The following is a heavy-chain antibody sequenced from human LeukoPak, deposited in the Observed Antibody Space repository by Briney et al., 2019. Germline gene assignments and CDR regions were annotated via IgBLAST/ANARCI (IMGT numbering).Heavy chain of an antibody. CDR2: IKQDGSEK. Sequence: PGGSLRLSCAGFTFSCSWMSWVRQAPGKGLEWVANIKQDGSEKYYVDSVKGRFTISRDTTKNSLYLQMNSLRAEDTAVYYCWAADLDYWGQGTLVTVSS. V-gene: IGHV3-7*01. J-gene: IGHJ4*02. CDR1: GFTFSCSW. D-gene: IGHD6-13*01. CDR3: WAADLDY.